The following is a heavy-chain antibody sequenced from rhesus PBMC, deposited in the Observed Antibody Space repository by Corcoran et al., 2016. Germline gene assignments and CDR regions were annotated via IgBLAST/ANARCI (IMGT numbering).Heavy chain of an antibody. V-gene: IGHV1-156*01. D-gene: IGHD2-15*01. CDR3: ARVSTFGGSLDV. J-gene: IGHJ5-2*02. CDR2: GDPVYGEI. Sequence: EVQLVQSGAEVKKPGASVKVSCKVSGYPFTELSMHWVRRAPGKGREWMGGGDPVYGEIIHAEKFQGRVTMTEDTSTDTAYRELSSLRSEDTAVYYCARVSTFGGSLDVWGRGVLVTVSS. CDR1: GYPFTELS.